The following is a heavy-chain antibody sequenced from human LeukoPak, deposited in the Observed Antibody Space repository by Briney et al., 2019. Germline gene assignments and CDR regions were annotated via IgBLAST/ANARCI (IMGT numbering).Heavy chain of an antibody. CDR2: IYYSGST. D-gene: IGHD5-18*01. CDR3: ARDDEMVIDY. Sequence: TSETLSLTCTVSGGSISSYYWSWIRQPPGKGLEWIGYIYYSGSTNYNPSLKSQVTISVDTSKTQFSLKLSSVTAADTAVYYCARDDEMVIDYWGQGTLVTVSS. V-gene: IGHV4-59*01. J-gene: IGHJ4*02. CDR1: GGSISSYY.